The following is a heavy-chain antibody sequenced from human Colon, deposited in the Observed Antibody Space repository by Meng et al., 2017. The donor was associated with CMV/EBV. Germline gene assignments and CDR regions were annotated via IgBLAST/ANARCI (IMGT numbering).Heavy chain of an antibody. CDR3: VRDHTYDRKIY. CDR1: GGSISSSMYY. J-gene: IGHJ4*02. Sequence: QVHVREAGPGLVKPSETLSLTCTVAGGSISSSMYYWGWIRQFPRKGLEWIGSIYYSGSTFYNPSLKSRVTVSIDTSRNQFSLKLNSVTAADTAVYYCVRDHTYDRKIYWGQGSLVTVSS. D-gene: IGHD2-8*01. CDR2: IYYSGST. V-gene: IGHV4-39*07.